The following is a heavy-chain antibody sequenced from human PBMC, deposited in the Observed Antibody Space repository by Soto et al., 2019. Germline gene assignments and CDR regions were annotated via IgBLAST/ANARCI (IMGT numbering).Heavy chain of an antibody. CDR3: ARDRRVYGDGPRDY. J-gene: IGHJ4*02. CDR1: GYTFTSYG. V-gene: IGHV1-18*01. CDR2: ISAYNGNT. D-gene: IGHD4-17*01. Sequence: GAAVKVSCKASGYTFTSYGISWVRQARGQGLEWMGWISAYNGNTNYAQKLQGRVTMTTDTSTSTAYMELRSLRSDDTAVYYCARDRRVYGDGPRDYWGQGTLVTVTS.